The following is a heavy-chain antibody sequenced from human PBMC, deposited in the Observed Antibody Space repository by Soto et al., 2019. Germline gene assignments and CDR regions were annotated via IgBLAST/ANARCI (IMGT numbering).Heavy chain of an antibody. CDR1: GYSFTSYW. Sequence: PGESLKISCKGFGYSFTSYWIGWVRQMPGKGLEWMGIIYPGDSDTRYSPSFQGQVTISADKSISTAYLQWSSLKASDTAMYYCGSHRSTTYGDYFDYRGRGSLVTVSS. D-gene: IGHD4-17*01. J-gene: IGHJ4*02. CDR3: GSHRSTTYGDYFDY. CDR2: IYPGDSDT. V-gene: IGHV5-51*01.